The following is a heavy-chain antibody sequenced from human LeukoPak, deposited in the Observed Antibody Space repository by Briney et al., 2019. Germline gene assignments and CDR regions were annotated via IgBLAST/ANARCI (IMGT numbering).Heavy chain of an antibody. CDR2: IIPIFGTA. J-gene: IGHJ4*02. Sequence: ASVKVSCKASGGTFSSYAISWVRQAPGQGLEWMGGIIPIFGTANYAQKFQGRVTITADESTSTAYMELSSLRSEDMAVYYCARVSPTGTNFDYWGQGTLVTASS. CDR3: ARVSPTGTNFDY. V-gene: IGHV1-69*13. CDR1: GGTFSSYA. D-gene: IGHD1-7*01.